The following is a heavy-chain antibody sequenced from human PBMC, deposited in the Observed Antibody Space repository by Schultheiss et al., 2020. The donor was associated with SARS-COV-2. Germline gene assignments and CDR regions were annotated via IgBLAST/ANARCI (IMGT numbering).Heavy chain of an antibody. CDR3: ARYYSSSQMYDY. V-gene: IGHV1-46*01. CDR2: ISPSGGST. CDR1: GYTFISYY. Sequence: ASVKVSCKASGYTFISYYMHWVRQAPGQGLEWMGVISPSGGSTVYAQKFQGRVTMTRDTSMSTVYMELSSLHSEDTAMYYCARYYSSSQMYDYWGQGTLVTVSS. J-gene: IGHJ4*02. D-gene: IGHD6-6*01.